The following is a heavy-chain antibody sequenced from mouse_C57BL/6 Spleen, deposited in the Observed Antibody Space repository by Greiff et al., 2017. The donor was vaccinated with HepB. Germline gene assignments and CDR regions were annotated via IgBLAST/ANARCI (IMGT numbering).Heavy chain of an antibody. V-gene: IGHV3-6*01. CDR2: ISYDGSN. Sequence: EVKLMESGPGLVKPSQSLSLTCSVTGYSITSGYYWNWIRQFPGNKLEWMGYISYDGSNNYNPSLKNRISITRDTSKNQFFLKLNSVTTEDTATYYCARGHYGRWYFDVWGTGTTVTVSS. D-gene: IGHD1-1*01. CDR3: ARGHYGRWYFDV. CDR1: GYSITSGYY. J-gene: IGHJ1*03.